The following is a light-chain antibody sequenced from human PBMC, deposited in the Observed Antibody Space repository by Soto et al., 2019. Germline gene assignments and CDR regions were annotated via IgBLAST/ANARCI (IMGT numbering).Light chain of an antibody. CDR1: QSVSSN. CDR3: QQTYSTPRT. CDR2: GAS. V-gene: IGKV3-15*01. Sequence: EIVMTQSPATLSVSPGERATLSCRASQSVSSNLAWYQQKPGQAPRLLIYGASTRATGIPARFSGSGSGTEFTLTINSLQPEDFATYYCQQTYSTPRTFGQGTKVEVK. J-gene: IGKJ1*01.